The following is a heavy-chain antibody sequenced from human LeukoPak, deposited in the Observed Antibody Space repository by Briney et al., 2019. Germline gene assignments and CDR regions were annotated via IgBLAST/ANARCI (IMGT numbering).Heavy chain of an antibody. CDR1: GYTFTSYY. D-gene: IGHD2-2*01. CDR2: INPSGGST. V-gene: IGHV1-46*01. Sequence: ASVKVSCKASGYTFTSYYMHWVRQAPGQGLEWMGIINPSGGSTSYAQKFQGGVTMTRDTSTSTVYMELSSLRSEDTAVYYCARDYRRYCSSTSCALGYWGQGTLVTVSS. J-gene: IGHJ4*02. CDR3: ARDYRRYCSSTSCALGY.